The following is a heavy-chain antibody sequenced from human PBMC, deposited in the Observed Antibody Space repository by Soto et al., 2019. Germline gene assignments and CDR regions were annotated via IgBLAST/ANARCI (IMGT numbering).Heavy chain of an antibody. CDR1: GGTFSSYT. CDR2: IIPILGIA. J-gene: IGHJ6*03. D-gene: IGHD4-4*01. CDR3: ARAHPYSNYDGALPLYYYYYYMDV. Sequence: ASVKVSCKASGGTFSSYTISWVRQAPGQGLEWMGRIIPILGIANYAQKFQGRVTITADKSTSTAYMELSSLRSEDTAVYYCARAHPYSNYDGALPLYYYYYYMDVWGKGTTVTVSS. V-gene: IGHV1-69*02.